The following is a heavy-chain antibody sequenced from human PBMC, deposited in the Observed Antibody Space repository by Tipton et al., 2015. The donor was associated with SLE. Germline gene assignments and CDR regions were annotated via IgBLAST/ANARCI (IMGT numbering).Heavy chain of an antibody. Sequence: SLRLSCAASGFTFSNYTMHWVRQAPGKGLEWVANIKQDGSEKYYVDSVKGRFTISRDNAKNSLYLQMNSLRAEDTAVYYCASGEQQLPYFDYWGQGTLVTVSS. CDR2: IKQDGSEK. J-gene: IGHJ4*02. CDR1: GFTFSNYT. CDR3: ASGEQQLPYFDY. D-gene: IGHD6-13*01. V-gene: IGHV3-7*01.